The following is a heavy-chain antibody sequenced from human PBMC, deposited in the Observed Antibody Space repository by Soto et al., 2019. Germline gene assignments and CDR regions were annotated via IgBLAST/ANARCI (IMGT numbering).Heavy chain of an antibody. CDR3: AREEKNDCGSGSYHN. J-gene: IGHJ4*02. CDR2: IFSNDEK. CDR1: GFSLSNARMG. Sequence: QVTLKESGPVLVKPTETLTLTCTVSGFSLSNARMGVSWIRQPPGKALEWLAHIFSNDEKSYSTSLKSRLTISKDTSKSQVVLTMTNMDPVDTATYFWAREEKNDCGSGSYHNWGQGTLVTVSS. D-gene: IGHD3-10*01. V-gene: IGHV2-26*01.